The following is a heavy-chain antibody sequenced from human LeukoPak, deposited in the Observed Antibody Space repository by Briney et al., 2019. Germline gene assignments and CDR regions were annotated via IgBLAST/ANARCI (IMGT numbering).Heavy chain of an antibody. Sequence: GASVKVSCKASGGTFSSYGISWVRQAPGQGLEWMGGIIPIFGTTNYAQKFQGRVTITADKSTSTAYMELSSLRSEDTAVYYCARGYMAFEENWFDPWGQGTLVTVSS. J-gene: IGHJ5*02. CDR2: IIPIFGTT. CDR3: ARGYMAFEENWFDP. CDR1: GGTFSSYG. V-gene: IGHV1-69*06. D-gene: IGHD2-2*02.